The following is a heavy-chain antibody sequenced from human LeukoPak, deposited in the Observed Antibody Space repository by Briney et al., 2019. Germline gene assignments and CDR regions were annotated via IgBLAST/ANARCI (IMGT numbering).Heavy chain of an antibody. CDR3: ARESTVAGTARYLDY. Sequence: SETLSLTCTASGGSISSYYWSRIRQPAGKGLEWIGRIYTSGSTNYSPSLKSRVTMSVDTSKNEFSLKLNSVTAADTAVYYCARESTVAGTARYLDYWGQGTLVTVSS. CDR2: IYTSGST. D-gene: IGHD6-13*01. CDR1: GGSISSYY. J-gene: IGHJ4*02. V-gene: IGHV4-4*07.